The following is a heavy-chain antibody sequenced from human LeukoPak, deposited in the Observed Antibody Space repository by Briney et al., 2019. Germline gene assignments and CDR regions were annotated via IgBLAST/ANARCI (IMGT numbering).Heavy chain of an antibody. CDR3: AKEKQRGDNYYMDV. V-gene: IGHV3-30*02. D-gene: IGHD1/OR15-1a*01. CDR2: IRYDGTNK. CDR1: GFTVNSYG. J-gene: IGHJ6*03. Sequence: GGSLRLSCAASGFTVNSYGIHWVRQAPGKGLEWEAFIRYDGTNKYYADSVKGRFTISRDNSKNTLYQQMNSLRAEDTAVYYCAKEKQRGDNYYMDVWGKGTTVTISS.